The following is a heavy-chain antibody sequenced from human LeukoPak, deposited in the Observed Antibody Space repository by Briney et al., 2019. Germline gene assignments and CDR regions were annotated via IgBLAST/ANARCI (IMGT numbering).Heavy chain of an antibody. CDR2: IYYSGST. CDR3: ARLYRKTYKWNDQPDY. V-gene: IGHV4-39*07. J-gene: IGHJ4*02. D-gene: IGHD1-20*01. Sequence: GSLRLSCAASGFTVSSNYMSWVRQAPGKGLEWIGSIYYSGSTYYNPSLKSRVTISVNMSKNQFSLKLISVTAADTAVYYCARLYRKTYKWNDQPDYWGQGTLVTVSS. CDR1: GFTVSSNY.